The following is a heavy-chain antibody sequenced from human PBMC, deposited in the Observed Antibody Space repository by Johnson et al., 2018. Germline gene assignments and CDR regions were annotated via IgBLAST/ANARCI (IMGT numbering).Heavy chain of an antibody. D-gene: IGHD6-13*01. V-gene: IGHV1-69*12. CDR3: ARGMYSSSCYYYYAMDV. CDR2: IIPIFGTA. Sequence: QVQLVQSGAEVKKPGSSVKVSCKASGGTFSRYAISWVRQAPGQGLEWMGGIIPIFGTANYAQKFQDRVTITADESTSQAYMELSSLRSEDTAVFYCARGMYSSSCYYYYAMDVWVQGTTVTVSS. CDR1: GGTFSRYA. J-gene: IGHJ6*02.